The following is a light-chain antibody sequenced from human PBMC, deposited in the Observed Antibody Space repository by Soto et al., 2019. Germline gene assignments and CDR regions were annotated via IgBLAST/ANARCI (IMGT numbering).Light chain of an antibody. CDR2: GAS. V-gene: IGKV3-20*01. J-gene: IGKJ1*01. CDR3: QQYGSSPWT. Sequence: EIVLTQFPGTRSLSPGERATPSCRASQSVSSSYLAWYQQKPGQAPRLLIYGASSRATGIPDRFSGSGSGTDFTLTISRLEPEDFAVYYCQQYGSSPWTFGQGTKVEIK. CDR1: QSVSSSY.